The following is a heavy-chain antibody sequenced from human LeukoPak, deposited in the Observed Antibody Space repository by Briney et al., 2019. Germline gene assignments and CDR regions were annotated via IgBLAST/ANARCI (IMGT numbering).Heavy chain of an antibody. Sequence: GGSLRLSCAASGFTFSSYSMNWVREAPGKGLEWVSSISSSSSYIYYADSVKGRFTISRDNAKNSLYLQMNSLRAEDTAVYYCARDDGFGESVSFDYWGQGTLVTVSS. J-gene: IGHJ4*02. CDR2: ISSSSSYI. CDR1: GFTFSSYS. D-gene: IGHD3-10*01. V-gene: IGHV3-21*01. CDR3: ARDDGFGESVSFDY.